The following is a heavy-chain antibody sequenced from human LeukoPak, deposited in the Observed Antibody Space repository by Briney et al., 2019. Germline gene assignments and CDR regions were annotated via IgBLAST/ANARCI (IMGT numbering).Heavy chain of an antibody. V-gene: IGHV4-34*01. Sequence: PSETLSLTCAVYGGSFSGYFWTWIRQAPGKGLEWIGEISHSGSTTCSPSLKGRLSLSLDTAQKQFSLKLKSLTVADTAVYYCARVEWRGGSEYIQRWGPGALVTVSS. D-gene: IGHD3-3*01. CDR3: ARVEWRGGSEYIQR. CDR2: ISHSGST. CDR1: GGSFSGYF. J-gene: IGHJ1*01.